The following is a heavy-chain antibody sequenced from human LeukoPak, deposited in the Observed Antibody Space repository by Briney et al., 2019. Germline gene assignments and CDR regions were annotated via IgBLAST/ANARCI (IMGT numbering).Heavy chain of an antibody. CDR3: VGVRWFGGSNWFDP. Sequence: SGGSLRLSCAASGFTFSSYWMHWVRQTPEKGLVWVSRIKSDGSSTSYADSVKGRFTISRDNSKNTLHLQMSSLRAEDTAVYYCVGVRWFGGSNWFDPWGQGTLVTVSS. CDR1: GFTFSSYW. V-gene: IGHV3-74*01. D-gene: IGHD3-10*01. J-gene: IGHJ5*02. CDR2: IKSDGSST.